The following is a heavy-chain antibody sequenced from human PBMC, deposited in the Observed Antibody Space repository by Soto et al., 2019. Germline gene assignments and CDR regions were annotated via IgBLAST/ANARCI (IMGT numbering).Heavy chain of an antibody. CDR1: GGSISSYY. CDR2: IYISGST. J-gene: IGHJ5*02. D-gene: IGHD3-22*01. Sequence: SETLSLTCTVSGGSISSYYWSWIRQPAGKGLEWIGHIYISGSTNYNPSLKSRVAMSVDSSKNQFSLKLSSVTAADTAVYYCARGVTIYYYGSSGSNWFDPWGQGTLVTVSS. V-gene: IGHV4-4*07. CDR3: ARGVTIYYYGSSGSNWFDP.